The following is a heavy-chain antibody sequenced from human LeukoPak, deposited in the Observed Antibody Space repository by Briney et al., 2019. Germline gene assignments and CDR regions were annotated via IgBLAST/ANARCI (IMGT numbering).Heavy chain of an antibody. V-gene: IGHV4-39*01. CDR2: IYYSGST. CDR3: ARRGYSYWFDP. J-gene: IGHJ5*02. CDR1: GGSITSSSYY. Sequence: SETLSLTCTVSGGSITSSSYYWGWIRQPPGKGLEWTGSIYYSGSTYYNPSLKSRVTISVDTSKKQFSLKLTSVTAADTAVYYCARRGYSYWFDPWGQGTLVTVSS. D-gene: IGHD5-18*01.